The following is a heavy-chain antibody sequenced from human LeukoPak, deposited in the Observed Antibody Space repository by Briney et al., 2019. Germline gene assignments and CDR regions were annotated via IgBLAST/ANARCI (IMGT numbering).Heavy chain of an antibody. Sequence: SQTLSLTCTVSGGSISSGDYYWSWIRQPPGKGLEWIGYIFYSGSTNYNPSLKSRVTISVDTSKNQFSLKLSSVTAADTAVYYCARGGVATYDYWGQGTLVTVSS. CDR1: GGSISSGDYY. CDR2: IFYSGST. D-gene: IGHD5-12*01. CDR3: ARGGVATYDY. V-gene: IGHV4-61*08. J-gene: IGHJ4*02.